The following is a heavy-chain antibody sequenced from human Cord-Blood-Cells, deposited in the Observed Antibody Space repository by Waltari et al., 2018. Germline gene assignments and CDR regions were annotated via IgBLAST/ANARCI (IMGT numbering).Heavy chain of an antibody. CDR1: GYTLTEFS. D-gene: IGHD3-10*01. Sequence: QVQLVQSGAEVKKPGASVKVSCKVSGYTLTEFSMHWVRPAPGKGLEWMGGFDPEDGETIYAQKFQGRVTMTEDTSTDTAYMELSSLRSEDTAVYYCAGTGYGSGSYPFDYWGQGTLVTVSS. J-gene: IGHJ4*02. CDR2: FDPEDGET. V-gene: IGHV1-24*01. CDR3: AGTGYGSGSYPFDY.